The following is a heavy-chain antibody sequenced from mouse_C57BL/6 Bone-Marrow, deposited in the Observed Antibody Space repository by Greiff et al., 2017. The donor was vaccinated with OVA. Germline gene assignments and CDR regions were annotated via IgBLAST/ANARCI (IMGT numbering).Heavy chain of an antibody. J-gene: IGHJ1*03. Sequence: VQLKESGPGLVKPSQSLSLTCSVTGYSITSGYYWNWIRQFPGNKLEWMGYISYDGSNNYNPSLKNRISITRDTSKNQFFLKLNSVTTEDTATYYCARHGPRYFDVWGTGTTVTVSS. CDR3: ARHGPRYFDV. CDR2: ISYDGSN. CDR1: GYSITSGYY. V-gene: IGHV3-6*01.